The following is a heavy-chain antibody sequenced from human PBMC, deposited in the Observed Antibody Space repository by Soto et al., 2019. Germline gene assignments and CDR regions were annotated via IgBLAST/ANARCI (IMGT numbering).Heavy chain of an antibody. V-gene: IGHV1-69*13. J-gene: IGHJ4*02. CDR1: GGAFSSYA. CDR2: IIPIFGTA. CDR3: ARQDYYDSSGYSVGPFDY. D-gene: IGHD3-22*01. Sequence: SVKVSCKASGGAFSSYAISWVRQAPGQGLEWMGGIIPIFGTANYAQKFQGRVTITADESTSTAYMELSSLRSEDTAVYYCARQDYYDSSGYSVGPFDYWGQGTLVTVS.